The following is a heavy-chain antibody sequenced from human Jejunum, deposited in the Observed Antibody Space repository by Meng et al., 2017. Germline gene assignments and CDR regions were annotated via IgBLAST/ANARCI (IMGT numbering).Heavy chain of an antibody. CDR3: VRGASGYGNFDS. V-gene: IGHV3-74*01. CDR2: IYTTT. D-gene: IGHD5-12*01. Sequence: GSLRLSCAASGFTLSNYWMHWVRQAPGQGLVWVSRIYTTTTYADSVKGRFTISRDTDKNTLFLQMNSLRAEDTAVYYCVRGASGYGNFDSWGQGTLVTVSS. CDR1: GFTLSNYW. J-gene: IGHJ4*02.